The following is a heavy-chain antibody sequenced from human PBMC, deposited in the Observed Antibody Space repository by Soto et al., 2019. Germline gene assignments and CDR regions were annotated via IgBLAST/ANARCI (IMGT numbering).Heavy chain of an antibody. D-gene: IGHD2-2*01. CDR1: GYTFTNYA. CDR2: INAGDGNT. CDR3: ARAGSCTSTSCYGGFDI. Sequence: QVQLVQSGAEVKKPGASVKVSCKTSGYTFTNYAIHWVRQAPGQRLEWMGWINAGDGNTKYIQKFQGRVTITRDTAASTAYLELSSLRSEDAAVYYCARAGSCTSTSCYGGFDIWGQGTMVTVSS. J-gene: IGHJ3*02. V-gene: IGHV1-3*01.